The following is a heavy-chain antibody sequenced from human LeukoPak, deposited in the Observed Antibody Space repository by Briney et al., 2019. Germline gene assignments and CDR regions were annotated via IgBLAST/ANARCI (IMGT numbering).Heavy chain of an antibody. CDR2: ISYDGSNK. J-gene: IGHJ1*01. Sequence: GGSLRLSCAVSGFTFSSYAMHWVRQAPGKGLEWVAVISYDGSNKYYADSVKGRFTISRDNSKNTLYLQMYSLRAEDTAVYYCARDIGSGSYYGYFQHWGQGTLVTVSS. D-gene: IGHD1-26*01. V-gene: IGHV3-30*04. CDR1: GFTFSSYA. CDR3: ARDIGSGSYYGYFQH.